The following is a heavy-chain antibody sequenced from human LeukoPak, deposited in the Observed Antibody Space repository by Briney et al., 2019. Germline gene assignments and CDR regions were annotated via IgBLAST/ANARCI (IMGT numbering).Heavy chain of an antibody. J-gene: IGHJ4*02. CDR2: TNRDGTTR. CDR1: GFPFSNYW. Sequence: GSLRLSCAASGFPFSNYWMHWIRPVPEKGMLWVSRTNRDGTTRNYADSVKGRFTVSRDNGKNTLYLQMNSLRAEDTAVYYCVSDSEGRSGGDSWGQGSLVTVSS. V-gene: IGHV3-74*01. CDR3: VSDSEGRSGGDS. D-gene: IGHD1-26*01.